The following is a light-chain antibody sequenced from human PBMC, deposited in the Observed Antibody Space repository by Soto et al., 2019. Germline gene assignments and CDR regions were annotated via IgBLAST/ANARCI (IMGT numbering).Light chain of an antibody. Sequence: DIVMTQSPDSLAVSLGERATINCKSSQNVLYSSNKKNYFAWYQQKPGQPPKLLISWASTRESGVPDRFRGXXXXXXXXXXXXXLQAEDVAVYYCHQYYSVPLTFGGGTKVEIK. CDR1: QNVLYSSNKKNY. J-gene: IGKJ4*01. CDR2: WAS. V-gene: IGKV4-1*01. CDR3: HQYYSVPLT.